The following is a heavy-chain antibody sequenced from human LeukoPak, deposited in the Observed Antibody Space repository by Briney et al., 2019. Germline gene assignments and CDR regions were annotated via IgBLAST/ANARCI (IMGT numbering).Heavy chain of an antibody. CDR3: ASSGYSGYDPATD. CDR1: GFTFDDYA. V-gene: IGHV3-9*01. D-gene: IGHD5-12*01. J-gene: IGHJ4*02. Sequence: GRSLRLSCAASGFTFDDYAMHWVRQAPGKGLEWVSGISWNSGSIGYADSVKGRFTISRDNAKNSLYLQMNSLRAEDTAVYYCASSGYSGYDPATDWGQGTLVTVSS. CDR2: ISWNSGSI.